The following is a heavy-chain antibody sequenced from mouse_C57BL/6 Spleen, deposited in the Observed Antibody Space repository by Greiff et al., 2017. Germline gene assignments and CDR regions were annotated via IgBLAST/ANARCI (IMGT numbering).Heavy chain of an antibody. CDR1: GYTFTSYW. CDR2: IDPSDSYT. J-gene: IGHJ2*01. Sequence: VQLVESGAELVMPGASVKLSCKASGYTFTSYWMHWVKQRPGQGLEWIGEIDPSDSYTNYNQKFKGKSTLTVDKSSSTAYMQLSSLTSEDSAVYYCARSENYYGSSPVDYWGQGTTLTVSS. V-gene: IGHV1-69*01. D-gene: IGHD1-1*01. CDR3: ARSENYYGSSPVDY.